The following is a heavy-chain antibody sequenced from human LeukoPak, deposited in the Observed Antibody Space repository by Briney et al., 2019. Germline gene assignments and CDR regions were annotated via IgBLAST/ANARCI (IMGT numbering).Heavy chain of an antibody. J-gene: IGHJ6*03. Sequence: SETLSLTCTVSGGSISSYYWSWIRQPPGKGLEWIGYIYYSGSTNYNPSLKSRVTISVDTSKNQFSLKLSSVNAADTAVYYCARRVATITPRYGYYYYMDVWGKGTTVTVSS. CDR2: IYYSGST. D-gene: IGHD5-12*01. V-gene: IGHV4-59*01. CDR3: ARRVATITPRYGYYYYMDV. CDR1: GGSISSYY.